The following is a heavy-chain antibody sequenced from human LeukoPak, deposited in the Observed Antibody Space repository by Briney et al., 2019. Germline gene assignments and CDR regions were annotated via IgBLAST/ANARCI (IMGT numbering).Heavy chain of an antibody. CDR1: GGTFSRYA. Sequence: SVKVSCKASGGTFSRYAINWVRQAPGQGLEWMGGIIPIFGTANYAQKFQGRVTITADESTSTAYMELSSLRSEDTAVYYCAKSAYYDSSGFYREYYFDYWGQGTLVTVSS. V-gene: IGHV1-69*13. CDR2: IIPIFGTA. J-gene: IGHJ4*02. CDR3: AKSAYYDSSGFYREYYFDY. D-gene: IGHD3-22*01.